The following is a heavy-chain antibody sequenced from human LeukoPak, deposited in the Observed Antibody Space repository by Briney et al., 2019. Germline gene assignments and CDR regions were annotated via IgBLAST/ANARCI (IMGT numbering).Heavy chain of an antibody. CDR1: GFIFSDHY. V-gene: IGHV3-72*01. J-gene: IGHJ4*02. Sequence: GGSLRLSCAASGFIFSDHYMDWVRQAPGKGLEWVARIRKKTNSYTTEYAASVKGRFIISRDDSRNSLYLQMNSLKTEDTAVYYCTRAAWEGSSFDCRGQGTLVTVSS. D-gene: IGHD3-10*01. CDR3: TRAAWEGSSFDC. CDR2: IRKKTNSYTT.